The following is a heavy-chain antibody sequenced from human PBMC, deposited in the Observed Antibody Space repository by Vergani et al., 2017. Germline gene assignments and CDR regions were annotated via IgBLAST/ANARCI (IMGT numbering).Heavy chain of an antibody. CDR1: GGTFSSYA. J-gene: IGHJ6*02. CDR2: IIPILGIA. CDR3: ATGVRDSSGYDRRDYYYYGMDV. V-gene: IGHV1-69*09. Sequence: QVQLVQSGAEVKKPGASVKVSCKASGGTFSSYAISWVRQAPGQGLEWMGRIIPILGIANYAQKFQGRVTITADKSTSTAYMELSSLGSEDTAVYYCATGVRDSSGYDRRDYYYYGMDVWGQGTTVTVSS. D-gene: IGHD3-22*01.